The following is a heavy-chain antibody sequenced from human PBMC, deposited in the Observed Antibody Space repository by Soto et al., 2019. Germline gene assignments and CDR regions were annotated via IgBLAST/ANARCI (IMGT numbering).Heavy chain of an antibody. J-gene: IGHJ3*01. Sequence: QVQLKESGSGLVKPAQTLSLTCAVSAGSITSGGFSWSWIRQPPGKGLEWIGYVHHTGNTDYHPSLGSRVTISLDRSRNLFSLNLTSVTAADTATYYCAKECGGTCLDAFDVWGPGTTVIVSS. CDR2: VHHTGNT. V-gene: IGHV4-30-2*01. D-gene: IGHD2-15*01. CDR1: AGSITSGGFS. CDR3: AKECGGTCLDAFDV.